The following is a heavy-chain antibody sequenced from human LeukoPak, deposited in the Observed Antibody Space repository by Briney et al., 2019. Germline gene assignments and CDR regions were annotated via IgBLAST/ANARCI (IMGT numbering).Heavy chain of an antibody. D-gene: IGHD3-22*01. CDR3: ATEFGYPQTNWFDP. CDR1: VYTLTELS. V-gene: IGHV1-24*01. Sequence: ASVKVSCKVSVYTLTELSMHWVRQAPGKGLEWMGGFDPEDGETIYAQKFQGRVTMTEDTSTDTAYMELSSLRSEDTAVYYCATEFGYPQTNWFDPWGQGTLVTVSS. CDR2: FDPEDGET. J-gene: IGHJ5*02.